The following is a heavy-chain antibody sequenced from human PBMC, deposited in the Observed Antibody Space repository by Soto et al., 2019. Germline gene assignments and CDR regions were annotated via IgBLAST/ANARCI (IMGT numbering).Heavy chain of an antibody. V-gene: IGHV1-46*03. J-gene: IGHJ4*02. D-gene: IGHD1-26*01. CDR2: INLSGGST. CDR3: ARAQVWDIHDY. Sequence: GASVTVSCKASGYTFPNYHMHWVRQAPGQGLEWVGVINLSGGSTTYAQKFQGRVTMTRDTSTNTVYMDLSSLRSEDTAVYYCARAQVWDIHDYWGQGTLVTVSS. CDR1: GYTFPNYH.